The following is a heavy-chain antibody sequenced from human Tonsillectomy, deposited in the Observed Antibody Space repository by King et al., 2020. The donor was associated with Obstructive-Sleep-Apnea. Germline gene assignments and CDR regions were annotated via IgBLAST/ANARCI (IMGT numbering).Heavy chain of an antibody. J-gene: IGHJ4*02. D-gene: IGHD3-10*01. CDR2: IYYSGST. Sequence: QLQESGPGLVKPSQTLSLTCTVSGGCISSGDYYWSWIRQHPGKGLAWIGHIYYSGSTYYNPSLRSRVTISVDTSPNQFSLKLSSVTAADTAVYYCARLAYGSGVSFDYWGQGTLVTVSS. V-gene: IGHV4-31*03. CDR1: GGCISSGDYY. CDR3: ARLAYGSGVSFDY.